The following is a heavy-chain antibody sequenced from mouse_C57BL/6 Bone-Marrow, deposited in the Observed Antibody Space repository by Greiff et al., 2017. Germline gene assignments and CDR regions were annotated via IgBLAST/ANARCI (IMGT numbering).Heavy chain of an antibody. CDR2: INPGSGGT. CDR3: ARGVPLVYY. D-gene: IGHD6-1*01. J-gene: IGHJ4*01. V-gene: IGHV1-54*01. CDR1: GYAFTNYL. Sequence: QVQLQQSGAELVRPGTSVKVSCKASGYAFTNYLIEWVKQRPGQGLEWIGVINPGSGGTNYNEKFKGKATLPADKSSSTAYMQLSSLTSEDSAVYFCARGVPLVYYCGQGNSVT.